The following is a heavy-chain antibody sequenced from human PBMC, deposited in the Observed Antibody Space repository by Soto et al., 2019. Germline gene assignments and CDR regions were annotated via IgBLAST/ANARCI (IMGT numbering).Heavy chain of an antibody. CDR1: GGSISSGGYY. J-gene: IGHJ3*02. Sequence: SETLSLTCTVSGGSISSGGYYWSWIRQHPGKGLEWIGYIYYGGSTYYNPSLKSRVTISVDTSKNQFSLKLSSVTAADTAVYYCASGGTVELGYAFDIWGQGTMVTVSS. D-gene: IGHD6-13*01. CDR3: ASGGTVELGYAFDI. CDR2: IYYGGST. V-gene: IGHV4-31*03.